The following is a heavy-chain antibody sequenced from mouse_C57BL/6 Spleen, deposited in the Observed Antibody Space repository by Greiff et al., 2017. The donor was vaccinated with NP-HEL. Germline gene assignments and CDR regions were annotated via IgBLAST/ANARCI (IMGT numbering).Heavy chain of an antibody. CDR3: ARWGTTVEADY. J-gene: IGHJ2*01. Sequence: QVQLQQPGAELVRPGSSVKLSCKASGYTFTSYWMHWVKQRPIQGLEWIGNIDPSDSETHYKQKFKDKATLTVDKSSGTAYMQLSSLTSVDAAVYDCARWGTTVEADYWGQGTTLTVSS. V-gene: IGHV1-52*01. CDR2: IDPSDSET. CDR1: GYTFTSYW. D-gene: IGHD1-1*01.